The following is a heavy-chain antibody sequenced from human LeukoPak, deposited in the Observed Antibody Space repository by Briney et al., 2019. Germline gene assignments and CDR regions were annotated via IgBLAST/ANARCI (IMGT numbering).Heavy chain of an antibody. CDR3: ARDRDGDLDY. CDR1: GFSSSANS. J-gene: IGHJ4*02. D-gene: IGHD4-17*01. V-gene: IGHV3-48*02. CDR2: ISSSGSTI. Sequence: PGGSLRLSCAASGFSSSANSMNWVRQAPGKGLEWVSYISSSGSTIYYADSVKGRFTISRDSAKNSSYLQMNSLRDVDTAVYYCARDRDGDLDYWGQGTLVSVSS.